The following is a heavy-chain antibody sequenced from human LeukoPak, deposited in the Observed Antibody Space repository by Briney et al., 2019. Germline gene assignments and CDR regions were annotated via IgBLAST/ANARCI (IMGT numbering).Heavy chain of an antibody. CDR1: GFTFSSYW. V-gene: IGHV3-7*01. CDR3: ARDALLFEYDSKET. CDR2: ITQDGSEK. J-gene: IGHJ4*02. Sequence: QAGGSLRLSCAASGFTFSSYWMSWVRQAPGKGLEWVANITQDGSEKYYVDSVKGRFTISRDNAKNSLYLQMNSLRAEDTAVYYCARDALLFEYDSKETWGQGTLVTVSS. D-gene: IGHD3-22*01.